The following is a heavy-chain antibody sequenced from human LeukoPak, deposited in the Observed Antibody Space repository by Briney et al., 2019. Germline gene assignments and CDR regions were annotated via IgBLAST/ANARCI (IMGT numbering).Heavy chain of an antibody. CDR2: IYSGGST. Sequence: PGGSLRLSCAASGFTVSSNYMSWVRQAPGKGLEWVSVIYSGGSTYYADSVKGRFTISRDTSKNTVYLQMNSLSAEDTAVYYCAKGKVWFGELDFWGQGTLVSVSS. D-gene: IGHD3-10*01. CDR3: AKGKVWFGELDF. V-gene: IGHV3-53*01. CDR1: GFTVSSNY. J-gene: IGHJ4*02.